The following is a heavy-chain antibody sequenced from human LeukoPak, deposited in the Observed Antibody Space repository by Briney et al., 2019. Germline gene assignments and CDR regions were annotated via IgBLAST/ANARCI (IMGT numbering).Heavy chain of an antibody. V-gene: IGHV4-39*02. D-gene: IGHD3-16*01. CDR3: AREGATLLDY. J-gene: IGHJ4*02. CDR2: ISYSGRT. Sequence: SETLSLTCTVSGGSINSGTYYWGWIRQPPGKGLEWIGTISYSGRTYYSPSLKSRVTISIDTSKSQFSLKLSSVTAADTAVYFCAREGATLLDYWGQGTLVTVSS. CDR1: GGSINSGTYY.